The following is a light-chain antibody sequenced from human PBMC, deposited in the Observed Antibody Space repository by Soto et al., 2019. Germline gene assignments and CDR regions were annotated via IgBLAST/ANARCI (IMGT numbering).Light chain of an antibody. Sequence: EIVLTQSPGTLSLSPGERATLSCRASQSVGSSHLAWYQQKPGQAPRLLMYDASSRATGIPDRFSGSGSGTDFTLTISRLEPEDFAVYYCQQYGGSSFSFGPGTNLEIK. CDR2: DAS. J-gene: IGKJ2*03. V-gene: IGKV3-20*01. CDR3: QQYGGSSFS. CDR1: QSVGSSH.